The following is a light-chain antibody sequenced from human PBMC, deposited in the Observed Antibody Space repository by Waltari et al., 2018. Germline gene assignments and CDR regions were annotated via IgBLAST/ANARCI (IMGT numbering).Light chain of an antibody. CDR2: GAA. V-gene: IGKV3-20*01. CDR3: QQYGSSPMYT. CDR1: QSVSSSF. J-gene: IGKJ2*01. Sequence: EIVLTQFPGTLSLSPGERATLSCRASQSVSSSFLAWYQQKPGQAPSHLIYGAASRATGIPDRFIGSGSGTDFTRTISRLEPEDFAVYYCQQYGSSPMYTFGQGTKLESK.